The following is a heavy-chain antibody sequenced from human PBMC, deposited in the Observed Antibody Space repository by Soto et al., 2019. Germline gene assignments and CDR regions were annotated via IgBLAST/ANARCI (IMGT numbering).Heavy chain of an antibody. V-gene: IGHV3-23*01. Sequence: GGSLRLSCAASGFTFSSYAMSWVRQAPGKGLEWVSAISGSGGSTYYADSVKGRFTISRDNSKNTLYLQMNSLRAEDTAVYYCAKELGTVKRYYYYYGMDVWGQGTTVTVSS. CDR1: GFTFSSYA. J-gene: IGHJ6*02. CDR2: ISGSGGST. CDR3: AKELGTVKRYYYYYGMDV. D-gene: IGHD4-17*01.